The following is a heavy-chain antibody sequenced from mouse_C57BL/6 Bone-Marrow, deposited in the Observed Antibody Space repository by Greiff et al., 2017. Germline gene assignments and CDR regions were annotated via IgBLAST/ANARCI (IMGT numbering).Heavy chain of an antibody. J-gene: IGHJ2*01. CDR2: INPSSGYT. Sequence: VKVVESGAELARPGASVKMSCKASGYTFTSYTMHWVKQRPGQGLEWIGYINPSSGYTKYNQKFKDKATLTADKSSSTAYMQLSSLTSEDSAVYYCAITTAFDYWGQGTTLTVSS. V-gene: IGHV1-4*01. CDR3: AITTAFDY. D-gene: IGHD1-2*01. CDR1: GYTFTSYT.